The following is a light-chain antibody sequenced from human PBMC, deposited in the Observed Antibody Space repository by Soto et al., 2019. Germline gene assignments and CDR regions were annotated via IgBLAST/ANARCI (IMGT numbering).Light chain of an antibody. CDR1: SSDVGGYNY. Sequence: QSALTQPASVSGSPGQSITISCTGTSSDVGGYNYVSWYQQHPGKAPKLMIYEVTNRPSGVSNRFSGSKSGNTASLTISGLQAEDEADYYCSSYTGSNTGVFGGGTKLTFL. J-gene: IGLJ3*02. CDR3: SSYTGSNTGV. V-gene: IGLV2-14*01. CDR2: EVT.